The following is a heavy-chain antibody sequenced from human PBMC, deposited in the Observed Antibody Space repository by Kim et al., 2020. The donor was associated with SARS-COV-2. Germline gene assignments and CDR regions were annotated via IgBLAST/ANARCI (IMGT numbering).Heavy chain of an antibody. D-gene: IGHD2-2*01. J-gene: IGHJ6*02. CDR3: ARVELLTRDIVVVPAARHGMDA. Sequence: ASVKVSCKASGYTFTSYGISWVRQAPGQGLEWMGWISAYNGNTNYAQKLQGRVTMTTDTSTSTAYMELRSLRSDDTAVYYCARVELLTRDIVVVPAARHGMDAWGQGPTVTVSS. V-gene: IGHV1-18*01. CDR1: GYTFTSYG. CDR2: ISAYNGNT.